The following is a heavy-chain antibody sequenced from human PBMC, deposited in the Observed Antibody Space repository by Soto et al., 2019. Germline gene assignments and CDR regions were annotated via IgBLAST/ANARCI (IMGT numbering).Heavy chain of an antibody. J-gene: IGHJ6*02. CDR2: IYYNGST. Sequence: PSETLSLTCTVSGGSISSSSYYWGWIRQPPGKGLEWIGSIYYNGSTYYNPSLKSRVTISVDTSKNQFSLKLSSVTAADTAVYYCARGAEIVGPSYYYYGMDVWGQGTTVTVS. CDR3: ARGAEIVGPSYYYYGMDV. V-gene: IGHV4-39*01. CDR1: GGSISSSSYY. D-gene: IGHD3-22*01.